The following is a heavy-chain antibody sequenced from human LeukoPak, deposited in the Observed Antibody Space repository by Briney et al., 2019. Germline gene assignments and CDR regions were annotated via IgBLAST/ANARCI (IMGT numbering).Heavy chain of an antibody. V-gene: IGHV4-4*02. CDR2: IYHSGST. CDR3: ARTLGHCSGGSCPPGY. Sequence: PSETLSLTCAVSGGSISSSNWWTWVRQSPGEGLEWIGEIYHSGSTNYNPSLESRVTISIDKSRNQFSLELTSVTAADTAVYYCARTLGHCSGGSCPPGYWGQGSLVTVSS. J-gene: IGHJ4*02. CDR1: GGSISSSNW. D-gene: IGHD2-15*01.